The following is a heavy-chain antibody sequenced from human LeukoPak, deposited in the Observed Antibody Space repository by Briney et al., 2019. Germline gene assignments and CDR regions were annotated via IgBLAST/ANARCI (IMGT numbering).Heavy chain of an antibody. CDR3: AREDPGEYYYFYMDV. Sequence: ASVKVSCKASGYTFTSYYMHWVRQAPGQGRELMGWINTNTGKPTYVQGFTRRFVFSLDTSVSTAYLQISSLKAEDSAVYYCAREDPGEYYYFYMDVWGKGTTVTVSS. J-gene: IGHJ6*03. CDR2: INTNTGKP. V-gene: IGHV7-4-1*02. CDR1: GYTFTSYY. D-gene: IGHD2/OR15-2a*01.